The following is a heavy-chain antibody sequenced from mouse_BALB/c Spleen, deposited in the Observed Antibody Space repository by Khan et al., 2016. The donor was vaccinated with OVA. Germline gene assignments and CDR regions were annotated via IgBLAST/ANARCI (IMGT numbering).Heavy chain of an antibody. V-gene: IGHV5-6*01. D-gene: IGHD1-1*01. CDR2: ISSAGTYT. CDR1: GFTFSTYG. Sequence: EVELVESGGDLVKPGGSLKLSCAASGFTFSTYGMSWVRQTPDKRLEWVATISSAGTYTYYSDSVKGRFTISRDNAKNPLYLQMNSLRSEDTAMYYCARHWVGIMDYWGQGTSLTVSS. CDR3: ARHWVGIMDY. J-gene: IGHJ4*01.